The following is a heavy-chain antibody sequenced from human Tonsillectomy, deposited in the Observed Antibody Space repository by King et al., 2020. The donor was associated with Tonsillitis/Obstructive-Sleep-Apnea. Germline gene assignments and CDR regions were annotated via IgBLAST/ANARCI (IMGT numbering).Heavy chain of an antibody. Sequence: VQLVESGGGLVQPGGSLRLSCAASGFSFSSYDMSWVRQAPGKGLEWVSAISGSGGSTYYADSVKGRFTISRDNSKNPLYLQMNSLRAEDTAVYYCAIDLWGGSYFVGYFDYWGQGTLVTVSS. CDR1: GFSFSSYD. CDR2: ISGSGGST. D-gene: IGHD1-26*01. CDR3: AIDLWGGSYFVGYFDY. V-gene: IGHV3-23*04. J-gene: IGHJ4*02.